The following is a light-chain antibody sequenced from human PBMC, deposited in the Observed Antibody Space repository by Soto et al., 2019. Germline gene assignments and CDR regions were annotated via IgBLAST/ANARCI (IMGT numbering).Light chain of an antibody. Sequence: QSALTQPRSVSGSPGQSVTISCTGTSSDVGGYNYVSWYQQHPGKAPKLMIYDVTNRPSGVSNRFSGSKSGNTASLTISGLQAEDEADYFCSSYTSTSTLFGTGTKLTVL. CDR1: SSDVGGYNY. CDR3: SSYTSTSTL. J-gene: IGLJ1*01. V-gene: IGLV2-14*01. CDR2: DVT.